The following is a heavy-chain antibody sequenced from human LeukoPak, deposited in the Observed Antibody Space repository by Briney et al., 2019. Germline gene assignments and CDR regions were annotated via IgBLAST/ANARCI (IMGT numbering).Heavy chain of an antibody. D-gene: IGHD6-6*01. J-gene: IGHJ4*02. V-gene: IGHV3-74*01. CDR3: ASGIIAAQLTGDYFDY. CDR2: INSDGSST. CDR1: GFTFSSYW. Sequence: GGALRLSCAASGFTFSSYWMHWVRQAPGKGLVWVARINSDGSSTSYADSVKGRFTISRDNAKNTLYLQMNSLRAEDTAVYYCASGIIAAQLTGDYFDYWGQGTLVTVSS.